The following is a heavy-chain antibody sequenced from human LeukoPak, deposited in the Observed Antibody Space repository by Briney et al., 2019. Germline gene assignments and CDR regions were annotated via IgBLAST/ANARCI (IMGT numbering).Heavy chain of an antibody. Sequence: GGSLRLSCAAAGLTVSSNYMSWVRQAPGKGLEWVSVIYSGGSTYYADSMKGRFTISRDNSKNTLYLQMNSLRAEDTAVYYCARQVTYYDILTGYSEHYFDYWGQGTLVTVSS. V-gene: IGHV3-66*02. CDR2: IYSGGST. CDR3: ARQVTYYDILTGYSEHYFDY. CDR1: GLTVSSNY. D-gene: IGHD3-9*01. J-gene: IGHJ4*02.